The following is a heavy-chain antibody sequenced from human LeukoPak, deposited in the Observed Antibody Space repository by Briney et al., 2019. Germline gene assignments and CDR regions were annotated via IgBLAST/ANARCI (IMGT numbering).Heavy chain of an antibody. Sequence: SETLSLTCTVSGGSISSSSYYWGWIRQPPGKGLEWIGSIYYSGSTYYNPSLKSRVTISVGTSKNQFSLKLSSVTAADTAVYFCARGGDRWDAFWSGYFDFWGQGTLVTVSS. J-gene: IGHJ4*02. CDR1: GGSISSSSYY. CDR2: IYYSGST. V-gene: IGHV4-39*07. CDR3: ARGGDRWDAFWSGYFDF. D-gene: IGHD3-3*01.